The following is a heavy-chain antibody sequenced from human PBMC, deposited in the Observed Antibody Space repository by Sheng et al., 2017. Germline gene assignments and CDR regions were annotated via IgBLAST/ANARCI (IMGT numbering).Heavy chain of an antibody. CDR3: ARDLRGMSNHFDN. Sequence: QVQLVQSGAEVKKPGSSVKVSCRASGGTFSSNGISWVRQAPGQRLEWMGRIVVTLQKTHYAEKFQGRVAISADEGTNTAYMELISLTSDDTAVYYCARDLRGMSNHFDNWGQGTLVTVSS. J-gene: IGHJ4*02. V-gene: IGHV1-69*11. D-gene: IGHD6-13*01. CDR1: GGTFSSNG. CDR2: IVVTLQKT.